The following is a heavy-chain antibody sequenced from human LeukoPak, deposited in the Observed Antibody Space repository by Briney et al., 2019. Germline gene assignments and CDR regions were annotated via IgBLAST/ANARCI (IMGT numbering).Heavy chain of an antibody. CDR1: GYTFSSYA. Sequence: GGSLRLSCEGSGYTFSSYAMHWVRQAPGKGLEYVAAISSDGRITYYANFVKGRFTISRDNSKNTLYLQMGSLRTEDMAVYFCARVSGWYWFDQWGQGILVTVSS. V-gene: IGHV3-64*01. CDR3: ARVSGWYWFDQ. J-gene: IGHJ5*02. D-gene: IGHD6-19*01. CDR2: ISSDGRIT.